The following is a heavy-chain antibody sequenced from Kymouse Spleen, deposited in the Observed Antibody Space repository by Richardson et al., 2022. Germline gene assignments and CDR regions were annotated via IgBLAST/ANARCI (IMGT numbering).Heavy chain of an antibody. CDR3: ASSYCTNGVCFTGWFDP. Sequence: QVQLQESGPGLVKPSQTLSLTCTVSGGSISSGGYYWSWIRQHPGKGLEWIGYIYYSGSTYYNPSLKSRVTISVDTSKNQFSLKLSSVTAADTAVYYCASSYCTNGVCFTGWFDPWGQGTLVTVSS. CDR2: IYYSGST. J-gene: IGHJ5*02. CDR1: GGSISSGGYY. D-gene: IGHD2-8*01. V-gene: IGHV4-31*03.